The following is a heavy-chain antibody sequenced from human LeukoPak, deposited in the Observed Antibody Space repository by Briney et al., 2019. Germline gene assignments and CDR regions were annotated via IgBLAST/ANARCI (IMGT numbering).Heavy chain of an antibody. CDR3: AGGFQYSGVCYNY. CDR2: INHTSGGT. CDR1: GYTFTSYY. D-gene: IGHD2-8*01. V-gene: IGHV1-2*02. J-gene: IGHJ4*02. Sequence: VASVKVSCKASGYTFTSYYMNWVRQAPGQGLEWMGWINHTSGGTNYAQTLQGRVTITRDTPNSTAYLQLSSLRSDDTAVYYCAGGFQYSGVCYNYWGQGTLVTVSS.